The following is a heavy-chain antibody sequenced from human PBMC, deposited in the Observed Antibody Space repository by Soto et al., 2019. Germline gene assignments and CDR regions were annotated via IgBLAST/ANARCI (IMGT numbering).Heavy chain of an antibody. CDR1: GFTFINYA. V-gene: IGHV3-23*01. CDR2: ISGGGITT. D-gene: IGHD3-3*01. Sequence: EVQLMESGGGLVQPGGSLRLSCAASGFTFINYAMRWVRQAPGKGLEWVSTISGGGITTWYADSVKGRFTISRDNSKNTLSLQMNSRRAEDTAIYYCAKDKGSGYYGRSDVDYWCQGSLVTVSS. CDR3: AKDKGSGYYGRSDVDY. J-gene: IGHJ4*02.